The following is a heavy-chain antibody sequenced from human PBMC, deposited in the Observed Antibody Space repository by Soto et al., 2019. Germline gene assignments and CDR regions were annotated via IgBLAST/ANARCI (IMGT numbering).Heavy chain of an antibody. CDR2: IYYSGST. CDR3: AGYSSGGSCYGGIGAFDI. D-gene: IGHD2-15*01. J-gene: IGHJ3*02. V-gene: IGHV4-61*01. Sequence: SETLSLTCTVSGGSVSSGSYYWSWIRQPPGKGLEWIGYIYYSGSTNYNPSLKSRVTISVDTSKNQFSLKLSSVTAADTAVYYCAGYSSGGSCYGGIGAFDIWGQGTMVTVSS. CDR1: GGSVSSGSYY.